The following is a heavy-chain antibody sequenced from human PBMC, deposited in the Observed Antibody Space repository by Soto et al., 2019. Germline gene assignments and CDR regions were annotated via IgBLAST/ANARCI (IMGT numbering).Heavy chain of an antibody. CDR2: IYHSGST. D-gene: IGHD6-19*01. J-gene: IGHJ6*02. V-gene: IGHV4-4*02. Sequence: PSETLSLTCAVFDGSISSSNWCSCIRQPPGKGLEWIGEIYHSGSTNYNPSLKSRVTISVDKSKNQFSLKLSSVTAADTAVYYCAMLAVAGSATRYYYYAMDVWGQGTTVTVSS. CDR1: DGSISSSNW. CDR3: AMLAVAGSATRYYYYAMDV.